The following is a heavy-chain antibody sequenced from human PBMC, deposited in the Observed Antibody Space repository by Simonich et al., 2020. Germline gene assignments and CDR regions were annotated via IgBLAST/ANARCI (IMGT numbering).Heavy chain of an antibody. CDR1: GYTFTGYS. J-gene: IGHJ4*02. CDR3: ASGWDWGFSHMSDY. V-gene: IGHV1-2*02. D-gene: IGHD7-27*01. Sequence: QVPLVQSGAEVKKPGASVKVSCTASGYTFTGYSMPWVRQDPGQGLEGMRRNNPNSCGKNYAQKLQGRVTMTRDTSISTAYRELSRLRSDDTAVYYCASGWDWGFSHMSDYWGQGTLVTVSS. CDR2: NNPNSCGK.